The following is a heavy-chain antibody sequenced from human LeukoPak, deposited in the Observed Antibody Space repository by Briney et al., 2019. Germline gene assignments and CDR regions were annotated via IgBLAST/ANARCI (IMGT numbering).Heavy chain of an antibody. V-gene: IGHV3-7*03. CDR1: GFTFSSYW. CDR2: IKQDGSEK. D-gene: IGHD3-22*01. J-gene: IGHJ4*02. Sequence: GGSLRLSCAASGFTFSSYWMSWVRQAPGKGLEWVANIKQDGSEKYYVDSVKGRFTISRDNAKNSLYLQMNSLRADDTAVYYCARDSVRDYYDSSGYFFWGQGTLVTVSS. CDR3: ARDSVRDYYDSSGYFF.